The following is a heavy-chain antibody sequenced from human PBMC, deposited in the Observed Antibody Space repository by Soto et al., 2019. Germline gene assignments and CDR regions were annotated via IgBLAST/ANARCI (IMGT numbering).Heavy chain of an antibody. V-gene: IGHV3-15*01. D-gene: IGHD3-10*01. J-gene: IGHJ4*02. CDR3: TTGPLWFGELSLRDY. CDR1: GFTFSNAW. Sequence: EVQLVESGGGLVKPGGSLRLSCAASGFTFSNAWMSWVRQAPGKGLEWVGRIKSKTDGGTTDYAAPVKGRFTISRDDSKNTLYLQMNSLKTEDTAVYYCTTGPLWFGELSLRDYWGQGTLVTVSS. CDR2: IKSKTDGGTT.